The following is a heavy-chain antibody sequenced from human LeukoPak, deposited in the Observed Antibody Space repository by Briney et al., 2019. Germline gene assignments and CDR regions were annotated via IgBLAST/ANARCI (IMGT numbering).Heavy chain of an antibody. CDR3: ARVEFPPRYAMDV. D-gene: IGHD3-10*01. CDR2: VNPNSGGT. Sequence: ASVKVSCKASGYTFTGYYMHWVRQAPGQGLEWMGWVNPNSGGTNYAQKFQGRVTMTRDTSISTAYMELSSLRSDDTAVYYCARVEFPPRYAMDVWGQGTTVTVSS. CDR1: GYTFTGYY. V-gene: IGHV1-2*02. J-gene: IGHJ6*02.